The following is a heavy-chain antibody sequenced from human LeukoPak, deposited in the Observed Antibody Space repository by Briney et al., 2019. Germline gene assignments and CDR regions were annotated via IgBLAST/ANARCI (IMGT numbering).Heavy chain of an antibody. CDR1: GFTFSSYS. Sequence: PGGSLRLSCAASGFTFSSYSMNWVRQAPGKGLEWVSSISSSSSYIYYADSVKGRFTISRDNAKNSLYLQMNSLRAEDTAVYYCARDPIVGATPFDYWGQGTLVIVSS. V-gene: IGHV3-21*01. D-gene: IGHD1-26*01. CDR2: ISSSSSYI. CDR3: ARDPIVGATPFDY. J-gene: IGHJ4*02.